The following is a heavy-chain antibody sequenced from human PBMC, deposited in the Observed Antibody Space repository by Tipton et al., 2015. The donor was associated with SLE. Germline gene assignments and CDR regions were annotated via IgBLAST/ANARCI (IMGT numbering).Heavy chain of an antibody. CDR1: GFSISSGSYY. V-gene: IGHV4-61*09. CDR3: ARGSPMVRGVIITFDY. Sequence: TLSLTCAVSGFSISSGSYYWSWIRQPAGKGLEWIGYIYTSGSTNYNPSLKSRVTISVDTSKNQFSLKLSSVTAADTAVYYCARGSPMVRGVIITFDYWGQGTLVTVSS. J-gene: IGHJ4*02. D-gene: IGHD3-10*01. CDR2: IYTSGST.